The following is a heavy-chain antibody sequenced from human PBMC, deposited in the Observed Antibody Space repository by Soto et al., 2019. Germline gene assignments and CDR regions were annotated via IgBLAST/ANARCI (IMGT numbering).Heavy chain of an antibody. CDR3: ASNDPRITMVRGGQNFDY. CDR1: GGSISSSSYY. CDR2: IYYSGST. D-gene: IGHD3-10*01. V-gene: IGHV4-39*01. Sequence: SETLSLTCTVSGGSISSSSYYWGWIRQPPGKGLEWIGSIYYSGSTYYNPSLKSRVTISVDTSKNQFSLKLSSVTAADTAVYYCASNDPRITMVRGGQNFDYWGQGTLVTVSS. J-gene: IGHJ4*02.